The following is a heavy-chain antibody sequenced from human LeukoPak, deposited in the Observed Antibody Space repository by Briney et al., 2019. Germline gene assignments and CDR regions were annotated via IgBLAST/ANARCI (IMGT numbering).Heavy chain of an antibody. CDR3: ARDGDTSGYSE. Sequence: PSETLSLTCAVYGGSFSGYYWSWIRQPPGKGLEWIGEINHSGSTNYNPSLKSRVTISVDTSKNQFSLKLSSVTAADTAVYYCARDGDTSGYSEWGQGTLVTVSS. CDR1: GGSFSGYY. V-gene: IGHV4-34*01. D-gene: IGHD3-22*01. CDR2: INHSGST. J-gene: IGHJ4*02.